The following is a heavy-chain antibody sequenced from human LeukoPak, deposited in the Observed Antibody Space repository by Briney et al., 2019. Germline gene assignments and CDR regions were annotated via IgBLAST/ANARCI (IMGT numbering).Heavy chain of an antibody. CDR1: GYTFTSYG. CDR3: ARGRYSYGYYFDY. Sequence: ASVKVSCKASGYTFTSYGISWVRQAPGQGLEWMGWISASQEFQGRVTITRDTSASTAYMELSSLRSEDMAVYYCARGRYSYGYYFDYWGQGTLVTVSS. D-gene: IGHD5-18*01. J-gene: IGHJ4*02. V-gene: IGHV1-18*03. CDR2: ISAS.